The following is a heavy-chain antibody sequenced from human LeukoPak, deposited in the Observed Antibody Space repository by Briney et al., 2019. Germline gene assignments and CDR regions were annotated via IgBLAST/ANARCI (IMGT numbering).Heavy chain of an antibody. V-gene: IGHV4-34*01. Sequence: SETLSLTCAVYGESFSGYYWSWIRQPPGKGLEWIGEINHSGSTNYNPSLKSRVTISVDTSKNQFSLKLSSVTAAETAVYYCARGRIAAAGSPSPNFDYWGQGTLVTVSS. D-gene: IGHD6-13*01. CDR1: GESFSGYY. J-gene: IGHJ4*02. CDR2: INHSGST. CDR3: ARGRIAAAGSPSPNFDY.